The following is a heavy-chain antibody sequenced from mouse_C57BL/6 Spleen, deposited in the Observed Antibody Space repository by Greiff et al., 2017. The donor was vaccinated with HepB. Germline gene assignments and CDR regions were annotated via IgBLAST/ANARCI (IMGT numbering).Heavy chain of an antibody. J-gene: IGHJ2*01. V-gene: IGHV5-4*01. Sequence: EVQRVESGGGLVKPGGSLKLSCAASGFTFSSYAMSWVRQTPEKRLEWVATISDGGSYTYYPDNVKGRFTISRDNAKNNLYLQMSHLKSEDTAMYYCARFGLRLYYFDYWGQGTTLTVSS. CDR1: GFTFSSYA. D-gene: IGHD2-2*01. CDR2: ISDGGSYT. CDR3: ARFGLRLYYFDY.